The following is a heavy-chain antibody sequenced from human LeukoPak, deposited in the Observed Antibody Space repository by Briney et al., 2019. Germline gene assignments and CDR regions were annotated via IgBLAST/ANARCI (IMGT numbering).Heavy chain of an antibody. Sequence: GGSLRLSCSASGFTFSSYAMYWVRQAPGKGLEYVSGISSNGGSTYYADSVKGRFTISRDNSKNTLYLQMNSLRAEDTAVYYCARGKYSSGWYGWFDPWGQGTLVTVSS. CDR1: GFTFSSYA. CDR3: ARGKYSSGWYGWFDP. J-gene: IGHJ5*02. CDR2: ISSNGGST. D-gene: IGHD6-19*01. V-gene: IGHV3-64*04.